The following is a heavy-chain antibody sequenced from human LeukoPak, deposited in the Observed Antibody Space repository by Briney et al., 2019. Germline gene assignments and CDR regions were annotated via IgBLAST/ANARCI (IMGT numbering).Heavy chain of an antibody. J-gene: IGHJ4*02. CDR1: GFAFSTYG. Sequence: GGSLRLSCAASGFAFSTYGMNCVRQAPGKGLEWVSYISSSGSTIYYADSVKGRFTISRDNAKNSLYLQMNSLRAEDTAVYYCAGDLRSEITMLEDLWGQGTLVTVSS. CDR3: AGDLRSEITMLEDL. V-gene: IGHV3-48*04. D-gene: IGHD3-22*01. CDR2: ISSSGSTI.